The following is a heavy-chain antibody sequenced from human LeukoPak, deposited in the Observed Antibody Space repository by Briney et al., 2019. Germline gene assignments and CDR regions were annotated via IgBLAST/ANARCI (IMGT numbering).Heavy chain of an antibody. J-gene: IGHJ4*02. CDR3: AMDKDIVVVVAALEIDY. D-gene: IGHD2-15*01. Sequence: ASVKVSCKASGGTFSSYAISWVRQAPGQGLEWMGGIIPIFGTASYAQKFQGRVTITADESTSTAYMELSSLRSEDTAVYYCAMDKDIVVVVAALEIDYWGQGTLVTVSS. CDR2: IIPIFGTA. V-gene: IGHV1-69*01. CDR1: GGTFSSYA.